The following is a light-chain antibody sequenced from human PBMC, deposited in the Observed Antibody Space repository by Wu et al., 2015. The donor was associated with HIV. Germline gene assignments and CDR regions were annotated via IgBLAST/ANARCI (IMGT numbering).Light chain of an antibody. J-gene: IGKJ4*01. CDR1: QSVGTN. CDR3: QQYNVWPPLT. Sequence: EIVMTQSPATLSVSPGERVTLSCRTSQSVGTNLAWYQQKPGQAPRLLIYTASTRATGIPARFGGSGSGTDFALTITSMQSEDFAVYYCQQYNVWPPLTFGEGPRWRSN. V-gene: IGKV3-15*01. CDR2: TAS.